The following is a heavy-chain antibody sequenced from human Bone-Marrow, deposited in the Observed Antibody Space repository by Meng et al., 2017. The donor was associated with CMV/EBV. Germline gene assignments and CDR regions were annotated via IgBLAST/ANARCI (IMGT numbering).Heavy chain of an antibody. V-gene: IGHV3-7*01. CDR1: GFTFSSYW. Sequence: GGSLRLSCAASGFTFSSYWMSWVRQAPGKGLEWVANIKQDGSEKYYVDSVKGRFTISRDNAKNSLYLQMNSLRAEDTAVYYCAREGLLYSDPFDYWGQGTLVTVSS. D-gene: IGHD3-3*01. J-gene: IGHJ4*02. CDR2: IKQDGSEK. CDR3: AREGLLYSDPFDY.